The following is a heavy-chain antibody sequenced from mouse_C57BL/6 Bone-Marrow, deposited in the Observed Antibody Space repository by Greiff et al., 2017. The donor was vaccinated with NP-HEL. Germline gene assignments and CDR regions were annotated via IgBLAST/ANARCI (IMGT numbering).Heavy chain of an antibody. CDR3: VVLRYWLHY. Sequence: QVQLQQPGAELVKPGASVKLSCKASGYTFTSYWMHWVKQRPGRGLEWIGMIDPNSGGTKYNEKFKSKATLTVDKPSSTAYMQLSSLKSDDSAVYYCVVLRYWLHYWGQGTTLTVSS. CDR1: GYTFTSYW. CDR2: IDPNSGGT. D-gene: IGHD1-2*01. V-gene: IGHV1-72*01. J-gene: IGHJ2*01.